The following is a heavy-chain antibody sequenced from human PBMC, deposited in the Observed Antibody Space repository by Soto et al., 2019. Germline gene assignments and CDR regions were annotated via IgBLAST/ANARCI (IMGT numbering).Heavy chain of an antibody. Sequence: AGSLGLSCAASGFTFISYSMNWVRQAPGKGLEWVSYISSSSSTIYYADSVKGRFTISRDNAKNSLYLQMNSLRDEDTAVYYCARDLGGNSVRYYYYGMDVWGQGTTVTVSS. V-gene: IGHV3-48*02. CDR2: ISSSSSTI. J-gene: IGHJ6*02. D-gene: IGHD2-21*02. CDR3: ARDLGGNSVRYYYYGMDV. CDR1: GFTFISYS.